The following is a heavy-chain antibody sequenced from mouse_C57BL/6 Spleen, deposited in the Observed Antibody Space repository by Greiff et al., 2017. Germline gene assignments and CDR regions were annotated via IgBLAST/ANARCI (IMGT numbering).Heavy chain of an antibody. CDR3: ARVLQFLYFDY. D-gene: IGHD1-1*01. Sequence: VQLQQPGAELVMPGASVKLSCKASGYTFTSYWMHWVKQRPGQGLEWIGEIDPSDSYTNYNQKFKGKSTLTVDKSSSTAYMQLSSLTSEDSAVYYCARVLQFLYFDYWGQGTTLTVSS. CDR1: GYTFTSYW. V-gene: IGHV1-69*01. CDR2: IDPSDSYT. J-gene: IGHJ2*01.